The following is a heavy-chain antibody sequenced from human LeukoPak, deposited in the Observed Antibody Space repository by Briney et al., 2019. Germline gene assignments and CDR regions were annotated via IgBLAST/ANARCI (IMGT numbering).Heavy chain of an antibody. V-gene: IGHV4-59*01. Sequence: SETLSLTCTVSGGSIRSYYWSWIRQPPGKGLECIGYVYYIGGTNYNPSLKSRVTISLDTSKSQFSLKLTSVTPADTAVYYCARGGIVGSRTNWFDPWGQGTLVTVSS. J-gene: IGHJ5*02. CDR1: GGSIRSYY. CDR3: ARGGIVGSRTNWFDP. CDR2: VYYIGGT. D-gene: IGHD1-26*01.